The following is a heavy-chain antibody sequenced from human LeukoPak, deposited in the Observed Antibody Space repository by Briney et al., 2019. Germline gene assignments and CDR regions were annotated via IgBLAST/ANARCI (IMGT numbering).Heavy chain of an antibody. V-gene: IGHV3-66*01. Sequence: GGSLRLSCAASGFTVSSNYMSWVRQAPGKGLEWVSVIYSGGSTYYADSVKGRFTTSRDNSKNTLYLQMISLRAEDTAVYYCATEMATNGAFDYWGQGTLVTVSS. CDR2: IYSGGST. CDR1: GFTVSSNY. J-gene: IGHJ4*02. CDR3: ATEMATNGAFDY. D-gene: IGHD5-24*01.